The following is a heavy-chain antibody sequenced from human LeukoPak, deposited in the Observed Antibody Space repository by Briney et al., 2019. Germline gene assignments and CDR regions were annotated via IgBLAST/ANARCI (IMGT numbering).Heavy chain of an antibody. V-gene: IGHV1-18*01. J-gene: IGHJ6*03. CDR3: ARGVSGSYYYYYMDV. Sequence: GASVKVSCKASGYTFTNYGITWVRQAPGQGLEWSGSISASNGNTNYAQKLQGRVTMTTDTSTSTAYMELRSLRSDDTAVYYCARGVSGSYYYYYMDVWGKGTTVTISS. CDR1: GYTFTNYG. D-gene: IGHD1-26*01. CDR2: ISASNGNT.